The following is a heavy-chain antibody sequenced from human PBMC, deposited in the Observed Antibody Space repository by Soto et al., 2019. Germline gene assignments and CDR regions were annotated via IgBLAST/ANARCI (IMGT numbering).Heavy chain of an antibody. V-gene: IGHV5-10-1*01. CDR1: GYSFTRYW. CDR2: IDPSDSYT. CDR3: AAREKSGDYYYYYGMDV. Sequence: DYLKISCKGSGYSFTRYWIILVRQMPAKGVEWMGGIDPSDSYTNYSPSFQGHVTTSADKSISTAYLQWSSLTASDTAMYYCAAREKSGDYYYYYGMDVWGQGTTVTVTS. J-gene: IGHJ6*02. D-gene: IGHD5-12*01.